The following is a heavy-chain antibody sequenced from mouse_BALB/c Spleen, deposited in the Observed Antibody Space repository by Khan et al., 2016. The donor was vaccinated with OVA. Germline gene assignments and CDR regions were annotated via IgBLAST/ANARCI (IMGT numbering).Heavy chain of an antibody. CDR1: GFTFSTYG. J-gene: IGHJ3*01. D-gene: IGHD1-1*01. Sequence: EVQLVESGGDLVKPGGSLKLSCAASGFTFSTYGMSWVRQTPDKRLEWVATISTGGSYTYYPDSVKGRFTISRDNAKNTLYLQMNSLKSEDTAMFYGASRAYYRDSGGFAYWGQGTLVTVSA. V-gene: IGHV5-6*01. CDR2: ISTGGSYT. CDR3: ASRAYYRDSGGFAY.